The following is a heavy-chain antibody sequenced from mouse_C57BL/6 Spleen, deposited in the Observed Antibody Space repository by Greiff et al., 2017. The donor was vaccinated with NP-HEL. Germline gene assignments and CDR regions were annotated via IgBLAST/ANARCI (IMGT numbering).Heavy chain of an antibody. CDR1: GYTFTSYW. V-gene: IGHV1-72*01. CDR3: AREEDDGSSFYAMDY. D-gene: IGHD1-1*01. CDR2: IDPNSGGT. Sequence: QVQLQQPGAELVKPGASVKLSCKASGYTFTSYWMHWVKQRPGRGLEWIGRIDPNSGGTKYNEKFKSKATLTVDKPSSTAYMQRSSLTSEDSAVYYCAREEDDGSSFYAMDYRGEGTSDTASS. J-gene: IGHJ4*01.